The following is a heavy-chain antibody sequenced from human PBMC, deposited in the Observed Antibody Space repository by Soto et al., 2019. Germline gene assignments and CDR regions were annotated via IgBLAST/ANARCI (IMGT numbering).Heavy chain of an antibody. CDR2: VYYSGST. CDR3: ARGRSRPAF. V-gene: IGHV4-61*01. CDR1: GGSVSSGSYY. D-gene: IGHD3-16*02. Sequence: QVQLQESGPGLVKPSETLSLTCTVSGGSVSSGSYYWSWIRQPPGKGLEWIGCVYYSGSTTDNPSLTSRVTISIDTSKNQFALKLSSVAAADTAVYYCARGRSRPAFWGQGTLVTVSS. J-gene: IGHJ4*02.